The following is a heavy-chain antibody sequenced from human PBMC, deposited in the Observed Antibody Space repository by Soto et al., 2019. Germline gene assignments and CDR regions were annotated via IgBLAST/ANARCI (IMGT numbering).Heavy chain of an antibody. Sequence: SETLSLTCTVSGGSISSYYWSWIRQPPGKGLEWIGYIYYSGSTNYNPSLKSRVTISVDTTKNQFSLKLNSMTASDTAVYYCARDVSGWSQRAFDSWGQGTLVTVSS. V-gene: IGHV4-59*01. D-gene: IGHD6-13*01. J-gene: IGHJ4*02. CDR1: GGSISSYY. CDR2: IYYSGST. CDR3: ARDVSGWSQRAFDS.